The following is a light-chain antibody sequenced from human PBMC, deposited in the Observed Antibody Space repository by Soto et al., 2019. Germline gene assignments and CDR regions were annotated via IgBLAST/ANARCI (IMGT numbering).Light chain of an antibody. CDR2: EVS. CDR1: SSDVGGYKY. V-gene: IGLV2-14*01. CDR3: SSYATTSTLV. J-gene: IGLJ2*01. Sequence: QSALTQPASVSGSPGQSITISCTGTSSDVGGYKYVSWYQQHPGKAPKLMIYEVSNRPSGVSNRFSGSKSGNTASLTISGLQAEDESDYYCSSYATTSTLVFGGGTKLIVL.